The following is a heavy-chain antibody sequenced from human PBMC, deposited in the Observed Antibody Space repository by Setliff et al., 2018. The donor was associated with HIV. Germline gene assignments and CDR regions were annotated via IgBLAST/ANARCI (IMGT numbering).Heavy chain of an antibody. CDR3: VRGVQSPPHYSYFYMDV. J-gene: IGHJ6*03. Sequence: SVKVSCKASGGTFSSYAISWVRQAPGQGLEWMGGIIPILGIANYAQRFQGKVTITADKSTSTAYMELTSLRFDDTAMYYCVRGVQSPPHYSYFYMDVWGEGTMVTVSS. D-gene: IGHD3-3*01. CDR2: IIPILGIA. V-gene: IGHV1-69*10. CDR1: GGTFSSYA.